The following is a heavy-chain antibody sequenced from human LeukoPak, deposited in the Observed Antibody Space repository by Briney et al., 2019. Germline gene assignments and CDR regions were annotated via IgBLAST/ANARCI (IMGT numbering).Heavy chain of an antibody. CDR2: INPSGGST. V-gene: IGHV1-46*01. CDR1: GYTFTSYY. Sequence: ASVKVSCKASGYTFTSYYMHWVRQAPGQGLEWMGIINPSGGSTSYAQKFQGRVTMSRDTSTSTVYMELSSLRSEDTAVYYCARDLYGDHGRTAEATEYFQHWGQGTLVTVSS. CDR3: ARDLYGDHGRTAEATEYFQH. D-gene: IGHD4-17*01. J-gene: IGHJ1*01.